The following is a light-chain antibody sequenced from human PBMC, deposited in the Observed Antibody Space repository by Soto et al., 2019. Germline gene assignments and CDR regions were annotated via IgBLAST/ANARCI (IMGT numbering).Light chain of an antibody. Sequence: EIVLTQSPATLSLSPGEGATLSCRASQSVGSYLAWYQQKLGQAPRLLIYDASKRATGIPARFSGSGSGTDFTLTINSLEPEDFAVYYCQQLRSYPSTFGGGTKVEIK. V-gene: IGKV3-11*01. CDR3: QQLRSYPST. CDR1: QSVGSY. CDR2: DAS. J-gene: IGKJ4*01.